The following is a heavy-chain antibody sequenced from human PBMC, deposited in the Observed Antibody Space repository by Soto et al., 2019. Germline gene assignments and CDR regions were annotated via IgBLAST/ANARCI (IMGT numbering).Heavy chain of an antibody. CDR1: GGTFSSHS. J-gene: IGHJ6*02. Sequence: SVKVSCKSSGGTFSSHSINWVRQAPGQGLEWMGGIIPIFGPANFAKKFQGRVTITADESTTTAYMELSSLTSEDTAVYYCATGSFTSTGGRIGYHYNATDVWGQGTTVTVS. V-gene: IGHV1-69*13. D-gene: IGHD1-1*01. CDR3: ATGSFTSTGGRIGYHYNATDV. CDR2: IIPIFGPA.